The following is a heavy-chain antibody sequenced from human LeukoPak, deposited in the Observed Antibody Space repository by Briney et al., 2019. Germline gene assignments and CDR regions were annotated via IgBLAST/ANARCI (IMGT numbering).Heavy chain of an antibody. CDR2: ISGSTGST. CDR1: VCTFSRYA. V-gene: IGHV3-23*01. Sequence: GGSLRLSCAASVCTFSRYAMGWVRQAPGKGLEWVSLISGSTGSTYYADFVKGRFTISRDNSKNMLYLQMNSLRAEDTAIYYCANRATGGANIPLWFDYWGQGTLVTVSS. CDR3: ANRATGGANIPLWFDY. D-gene: IGHD1-26*01. J-gene: IGHJ4*02.